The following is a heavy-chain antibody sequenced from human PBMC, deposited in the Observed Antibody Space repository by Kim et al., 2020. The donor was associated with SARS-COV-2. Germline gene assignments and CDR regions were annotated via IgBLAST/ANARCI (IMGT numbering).Heavy chain of an antibody. CDR1: GYTFTSYH. CDR2: INPSGGST. J-gene: IGHJ6*02. Sequence: ASVKVSCKASGYTFTSYHMHWVRQAPGQGLEWMGIINPSGGSTSYAQKFQGRVTMTRDTSTSTVYMELSSLRSEDTAVYYCARDHIVVVPAISYYYYYGMDVWGQGTTVTVSS. V-gene: IGHV1-46*01. CDR3: ARDHIVVVPAISYYYYYGMDV. D-gene: IGHD2-2*01.